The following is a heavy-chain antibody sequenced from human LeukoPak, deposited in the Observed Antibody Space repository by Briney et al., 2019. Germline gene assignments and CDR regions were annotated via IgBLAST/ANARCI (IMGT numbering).Heavy chain of an antibody. CDR2: IIPIFGTA. J-gene: IGHJ3*02. V-gene: IGHV1-69*13. CDR3: ASGEYCTNGVCYSAGNAFDI. CDR1: GGTFSSYG. D-gene: IGHD2-8*01. Sequence: SVKVSCKASGGTFSSYGISWVRQAPGQGLEWMGGIIPIFGTANYAQKFQGRVTITADESTSTAYMELSSLRSEDTAVYYCASGEYCTNGVCYSAGNAFDIWGQGTMVTVSS.